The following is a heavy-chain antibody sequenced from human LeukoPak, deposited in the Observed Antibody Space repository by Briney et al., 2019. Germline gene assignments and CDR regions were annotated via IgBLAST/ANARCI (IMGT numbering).Heavy chain of an antibody. CDR2: IKQDGSEK. CDR3: ATDDAGESYDYFYGMDV. V-gene: IGHV3-7*01. CDR1: GFTFSSYW. D-gene: IGHD3-10*01. J-gene: IGHJ6*02. Sequence: PGGSLRLSCAASGFTFSSYWMSWVRQAPGKGLEWVANIKQDGSEKYYVDSVKGRFTISRDNSESTLYLQMNSLRGEDTAVYYCATDDAGESYDYFYGMDVWGQGTTVTVSS.